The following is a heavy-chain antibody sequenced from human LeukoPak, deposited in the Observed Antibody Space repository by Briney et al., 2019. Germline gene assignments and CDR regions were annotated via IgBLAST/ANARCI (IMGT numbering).Heavy chain of an antibody. CDR1: GYSITSGYY. Sequence: PSETLSLTCTVPGYSITSGYYWGWIRQPPGKGLEWIGTIYHRGSTYYSPSLKSRVTISVDTSKNQFSLNLISVTAADTAVYFCARETYTSSQRDYWGQGTLVTVSS. CDR2: IYHRGST. J-gene: IGHJ4*02. CDR3: ARETYTSSQRDY. V-gene: IGHV4-38-2*02. D-gene: IGHD6-13*01.